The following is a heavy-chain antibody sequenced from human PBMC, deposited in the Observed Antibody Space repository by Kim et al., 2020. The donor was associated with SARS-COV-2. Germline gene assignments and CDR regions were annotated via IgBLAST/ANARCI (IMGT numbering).Heavy chain of an antibody. Sequence: GGSLRLSCAASGFTFTTSFMSYVLPALRQVPGKVPALVSAISGCYDSAYYADSVMCRFTISSNKSKNTMNLQMNSMRVEDRAVYYGAKRSPHPANWVDP. J-gene: IGHJ5*02. CDR1: GFTFTTSF. V-gene: IGHV3-23*01. CDR3: AKRSPHPANWVDP. D-gene: IGHD2-2*01. CDR2: ISGCYDSA.